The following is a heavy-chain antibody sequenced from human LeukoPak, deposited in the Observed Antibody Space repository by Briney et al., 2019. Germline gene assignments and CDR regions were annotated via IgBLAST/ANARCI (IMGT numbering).Heavy chain of an antibody. J-gene: IGHJ6*02. V-gene: IGHV4-59*01. CDR1: GGSISSYY. Sequence: PSETLSLTCTVSGGSISSYYWSWIRQPPGKGLEWIGYTYYNGSSNYNPSLKSRVTISEVTSTNQFSLKLSSVTAADTAVYYCARGGSGYYGSGSYYKSQFYYYYYGMDVWGQGTTVTVSS. D-gene: IGHD3-10*01. CDR2: TYYNGSS. CDR3: ARGGSGYYGSGSYYKSQFYYYYYGMDV.